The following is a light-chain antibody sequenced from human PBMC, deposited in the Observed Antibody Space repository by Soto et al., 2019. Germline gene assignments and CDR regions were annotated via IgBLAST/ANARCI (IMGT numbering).Light chain of an antibody. CDR2: DAS. V-gene: IGKV1-5*01. CDR3: QQYETFSGT. CDR1: QSIGRW. Sequence: DIQMTQSPSTLSAFVGDRVTITCRASQSIGRWLAWYQQKPGKAPKLLIYDASSLESGVPSRFSGSGSGTEFTLTISSLQPDDFATYYCQQYETFSGTFGPGTKVDI. J-gene: IGKJ1*01.